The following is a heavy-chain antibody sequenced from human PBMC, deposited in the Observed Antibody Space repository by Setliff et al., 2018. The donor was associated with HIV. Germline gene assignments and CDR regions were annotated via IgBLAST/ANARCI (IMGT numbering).Heavy chain of an antibody. CDR2: IYHSGST. J-gene: IGHJ4*02. V-gene: IGHV4-38-2*02. CDR1: GYSINSGYY. CDR3: ARERQWLERDYFDY. Sequence: LSLTCAVSGYSINSGYYWGWIRQPPGKGLEWIGTIYHSGSTYYNPSLKSRVTISVDTSKNQFSLKLSSVTAADTAVYYCARERQWLERDYFDYWGQGTLVTVSS. D-gene: IGHD6-19*01.